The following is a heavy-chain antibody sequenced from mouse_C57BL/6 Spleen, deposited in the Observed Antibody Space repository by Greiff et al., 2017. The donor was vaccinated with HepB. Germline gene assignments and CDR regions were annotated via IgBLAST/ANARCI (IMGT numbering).Heavy chain of an antibody. V-gene: IGHV3-6*01. CDR3: ARAGYGNFDV. D-gene: IGHD1-1*01. J-gene: IGHJ1*03. CDR2: ISYDGSN. CDR1: GYSITSGYY. Sequence: ESGPGLVKPSQSLSLTCSVTGYSITSGYYWNWIRQFPGNKLEWMGYISYDGSNNYNPSLKNRISITRDTSKNQFFLKLNSVTTEDTATYYCARAGYGNFDVWGTGTTVTVSS.